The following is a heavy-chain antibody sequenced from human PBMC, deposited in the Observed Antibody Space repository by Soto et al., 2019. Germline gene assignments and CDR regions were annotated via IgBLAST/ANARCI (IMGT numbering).Heavy chain of an antibody. CDR1: GGDITGADSY. D-gene: IGHD2-15*01. Sequence: QVHLQQSGPGLVKASETLSLSCAVSGGDITGADSYWFWIRKPPGKGLEWIGYIAYSGDTYYNPSLRRRGTISAEGAENKCSLTLKPVTAADTAVYFCARDFERSAIGPWGQGTSVTVSS. CDR3: ARDFERSAIGP. CDR2: IAYSGDT. V-gene: IGHV4-30-4*01. J-gene: IGHJ5*02.